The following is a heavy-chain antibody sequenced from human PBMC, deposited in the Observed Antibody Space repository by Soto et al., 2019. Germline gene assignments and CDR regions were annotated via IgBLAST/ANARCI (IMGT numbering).Heavy chain of an antibody. CDR1: GGSVSGSF. D-gene: IGHD2-15*01. Sequence: SETLSLTCAVYGGSVSGSFWSWIRQPPGKGLEWIGEINHSGTTSYSPSLESRVTTSIDTSKNQFSLRMSSVTAADTAIYYCACLYCSDRYCSYFYYWGRGTLVTVSS. J-gene: IGHJ4*02. CDR3: ACLYCSDRYCSYFYY. V-gene: IGHV4-34*01. CDR2: INHSGTT.